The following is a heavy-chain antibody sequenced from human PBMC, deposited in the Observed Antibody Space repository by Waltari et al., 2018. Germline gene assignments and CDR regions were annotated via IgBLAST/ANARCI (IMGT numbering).Heavy chain of an antibody. V-gene: IGHV4-34*01. D-gene: IGHD2-15*01. CDR1: GGSLSGYY. CDR3: ARGGTVWWTYYFDY. CDR2: INHSGST. J-gene: IGHJ4*02. Sequence: QVQLQQWGAGLLKPSETLSLTCAVYGGSLSGYYWSWIRQPPGKGLEWIGEINHSGSTNYNPSLKSRVTRSVDTSKNQFSLKLSSVTAADTAVYYCARGGTVWWTYYFDYWGQGTLVTVSS.